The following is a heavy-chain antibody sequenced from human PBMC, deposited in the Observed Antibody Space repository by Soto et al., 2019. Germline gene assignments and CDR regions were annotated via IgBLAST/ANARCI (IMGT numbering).Heavy chain of an antibody. J-gene: IGHJ4*02. CDR1: GGSITSGGYC. Sequence: PSETLSLTCTVSGGSITSGGYCWTWIRQHPVKGLEWMGHIYYSGSSSYNPSLKSRLTISIDTSKNQFSLKLTSVTAADMAVYYFARDGDYFGSGSPPLLSKWGQGTLVTVSS. V-gene: IGHV4-31*03. D-gene: IGHD3-10*01. CDR3: ARDGDYFGSGSPPLLSK. CDR2: IYYSGSS.